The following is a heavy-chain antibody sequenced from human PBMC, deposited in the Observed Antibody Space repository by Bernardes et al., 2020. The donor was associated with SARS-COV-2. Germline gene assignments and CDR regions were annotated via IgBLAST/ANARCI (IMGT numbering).Heavy chain of an antibody. D-gene: IGHD3-9*01. Sequence: GGSLRLSCAASGFTFRDYAMTWVRQAPGAGLEWVSTISIRGAATYFADSVKGRFSVSRDDSKNTFYLQMTSLRAEDSARYYCVRDPLRFIGWFGLDAWGQGTTVTVSS. J-gene: IGHJ6*02. CDR3: VRDPLRFIGWFGLDA. CDR1: GFTFRDYA. CDR2: ISIRGAAT. V-gene: IGHV3-23*01.